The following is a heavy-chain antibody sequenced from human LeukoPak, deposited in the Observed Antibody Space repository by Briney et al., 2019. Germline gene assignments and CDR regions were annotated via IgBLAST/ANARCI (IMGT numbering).Heavy chain of an antibody. V-gene: IGHV3-48*03. D-gene: IGHD4-17*01. CDR1: GFTFSSYE. J-gene: IGHJ4*02. CDR2: ISSSGSTI. CDR3: AKDMGVDYGDYYFDY. Sequence: GGSLRLSCAASGFTFSSYEMNWVRQAPGKGLEWVSYISSSGSTIYYADSVKGRFTISRDNSKNSLYLQMNSLRTEDTALYYCAKDMGVDYGDYYFDYWGQGTLVTVSS.